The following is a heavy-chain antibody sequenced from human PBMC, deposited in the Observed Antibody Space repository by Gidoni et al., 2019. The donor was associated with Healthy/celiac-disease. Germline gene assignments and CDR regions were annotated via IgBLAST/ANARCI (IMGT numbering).Heavy chain of an antibody. J-gene: IGHJ6*03. CDR2: ISGSGGST. CDR1: GFTFSSYA. D-gene: IGHD4-17*01. V-gene: IGHV3-23*01. Sequence: EVQLLESGGGLVQPGGYLRLACAASGFTFSSYAMSWVRQAPGKGLGWVSAISGSGGSTYYADSVKGRFTISRDNSKNTLYLQMNSLRAEDTAVYYCAKSVRDYGDRMGYYYYYMDVWGKGTTVTVSS. CDR3: AKSVRDYGDRMGYYYYYMDV.